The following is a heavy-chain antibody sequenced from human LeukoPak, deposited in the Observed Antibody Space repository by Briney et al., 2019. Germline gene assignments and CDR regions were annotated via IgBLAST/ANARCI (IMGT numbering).Heavy chain of an antibody. CDR3: ASQPFGSSWYWFDS. CDR2: AYYSGSI. V-gene: IGHV4-59*01. CDR1: GGSISSYY. D-gene: IGHD6-13*01. Sequence: SETLSLTCTVSGGSISSYYWSWIRQPPGKGLEWIGYAYYSGSINYNPSLKSRVTMSVDTSKNQFSLNLRSVTAADTAVYYCASQPFGSSWYWFDSWGQGTLVTVSS. J-gene: IGHJ5*01.